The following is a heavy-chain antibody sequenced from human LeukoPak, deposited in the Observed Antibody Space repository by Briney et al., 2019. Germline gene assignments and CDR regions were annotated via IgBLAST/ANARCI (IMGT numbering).Heavy chain of an antibody. Sequence: SETLSLTCAVSGGSISSGGYSWSWIRQPPGKGVEWIGYIYHSGRTYYNPSLKSRVTISVDRSKNQFSLKLSSVTAADTAVYYCARATDGYCSSTSCSEGYFDLWGRGTLVTVSS. V-gene: IGHV4-30-2*01. CDR3: ARATDGYCSSTSCSEGYFDL. CDR2: IYHSGRT. CDR1: GGSISSGGYS. J-gene: IGHJ2*01. D-gene: IGHD2-2*01.